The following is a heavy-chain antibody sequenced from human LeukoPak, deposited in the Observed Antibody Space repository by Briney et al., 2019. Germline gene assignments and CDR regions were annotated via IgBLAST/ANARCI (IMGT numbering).Heavy chain of an antibody. CDR1: GFXFSSYW. V-gene: IGHV3-30-3*01. D-gene: IGHD3-10*01. J-gene: IGHJ4*02. Sequence: PGGSRRLSCAASGFXFSSYWMHWVRQAPGKGLEWVAVISYDGSNKYYADSVKGRFTISRDNSKNTLYLQMNSLRAEDTAVYYCARAGSRSYYRLPNDYWGQGTLVTVSS. CDR2: ISYDGSNK. CDR3: ARAGSRSYYRLPNDY.